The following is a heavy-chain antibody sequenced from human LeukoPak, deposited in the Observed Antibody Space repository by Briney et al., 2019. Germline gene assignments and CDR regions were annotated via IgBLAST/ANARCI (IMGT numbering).Heavy chain of an antibody. D-gene: IGHD6-6*01. Sequence: GGSLRLSCAASGFTFSSYAMSWVRQAPGKGLEWVSTISGSGGSIYYADSVKGRFTISRDYSKNTLYLEMNSLRAEDTAIYYCAKDRSSSPGKDFDYWGQGTLVTVSS. CDR3: AKDRSSSPGKDFDY. J-gene: IGHJ4*02. CDR1: GFTFSSYA. CDR2: ISGSGGSI. V-gene: IGHV3-23*01.